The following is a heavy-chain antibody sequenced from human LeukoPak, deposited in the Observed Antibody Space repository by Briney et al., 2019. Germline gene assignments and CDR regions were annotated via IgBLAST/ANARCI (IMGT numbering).Heavy chain of an antibody. CDR1: GLTFSSYG. CDR3: AKDHERWAFDI. CDR2: IWHDGSNK. Sequence: GRSLRLSCAASGLTFSSYGMHWVRQAPGKGLEWVAVIWHDGSNKYYADSVKGRFTISRDNSKNTLYLQMNSLRGEDTAVYYCAKDHERWAFDIWGQGTMVTVSS. D-gene: IGHD5-24*01. V-gene: IGHV3-33*06. J-gene: IGHJ3*02.